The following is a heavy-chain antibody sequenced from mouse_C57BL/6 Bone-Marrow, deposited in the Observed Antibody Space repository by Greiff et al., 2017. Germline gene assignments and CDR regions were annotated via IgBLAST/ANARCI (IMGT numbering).Heavy chain of an antibody. CDR2: LNPSNGGT. D-gene: IGHD2-4*01. CDR3: ARGLIYYDYDWYFDV. CDR1: GSTFTSYW. Sequence: VQLQQPGTELVKPGASVKLSCKASGSTFTSYWMHWVKQRPGQGLEWIGNLNPSNGGTNYNEKFKSKATLTVAKSSSTAYMQLSSRTAEDSAVYYCARGLIYYDYDWYFDVWGTGTTVTVSS. V-gene: IGHV1-53*01. J-gene: IGHJ1*03.